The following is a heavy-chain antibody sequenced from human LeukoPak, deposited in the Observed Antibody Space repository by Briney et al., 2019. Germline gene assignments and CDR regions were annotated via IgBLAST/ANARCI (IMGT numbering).Heavy chain of an antibody. J-gene: IGHJ4*02. D-gene: IGHD4-23*01. Sequence: PGGSLRLSCAASGFTFSSYAMSWVRQAPGKGLEWVSAISGSGGSTYYADSVKGRFTISRDNSRNTLYLQMNGLRAEDTAVYYCAKDSIGDYGGYYFDYWGQGTLVTVSS. CDR3: AKDSIGDYGGYYFDY. CDR1: GFTFSSYA. V-gene: IGHV3-23*01. CDR2: ISGSGGST.